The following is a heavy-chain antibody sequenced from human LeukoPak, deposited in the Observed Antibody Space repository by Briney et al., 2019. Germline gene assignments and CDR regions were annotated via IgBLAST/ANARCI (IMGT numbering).Heavy chain of an antibody. CDR2: ITTDT. CDR3: ARDLHGESCTTPNCS. D-gene: IGHD3-10*01. V-gene: IGHV3-23*01. CDR1: GFAFNSYD. Sequence: GGSLRLSCAASGFAFNSYDMTWVRRAPGKGLEWVSLITTDTYYADSVRGRFTISRDNSKNTLYLQMNSLRADDAAMYYCARDLHGESCTTPNCSWGQGTLVTVSS. J-gene: IGHJ4*02.